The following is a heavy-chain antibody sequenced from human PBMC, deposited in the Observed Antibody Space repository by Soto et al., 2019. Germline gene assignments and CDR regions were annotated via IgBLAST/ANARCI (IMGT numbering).Heavy chain of an antibody. V-gene: IGHV4-39*01. D-gene: IGHD4-17*01. CDR1: GGSISSSSYY. CDR3: ASSTVTSYYYFDY. J-gene: IGHJ4*02. CDR2: IYYSGST. Sequence: WETLSLTCTVSGGSISSSSYYWGWIRQPPGKGLEWIGSIYYSGSTYYNPSLKSRVTISVDTSKNQFSLKLSSVTAADTAVYYCASSTVTSYYYFDYWGQGTLVTVSS.